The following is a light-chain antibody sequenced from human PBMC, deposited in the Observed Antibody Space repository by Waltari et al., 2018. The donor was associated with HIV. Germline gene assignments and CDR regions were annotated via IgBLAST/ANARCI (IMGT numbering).Light chain of an antibody. V-gene: IGLV1-44*01. J-gene: IGLJ3*02. CDR3: AAWDDSLNGPV. CDR1: SSNIGSNT. CDR2: SNK. Sequence: QSVLTQPPSASGTPGQRVTISCSGSSSNIGSNTVNWYQQLPGTAPQLLTYSNKHRPSGVPDRCSGSKSGTSASLAISGLQSEDEADYYCAAWDDSLNGPVFGGGTKLTVL.